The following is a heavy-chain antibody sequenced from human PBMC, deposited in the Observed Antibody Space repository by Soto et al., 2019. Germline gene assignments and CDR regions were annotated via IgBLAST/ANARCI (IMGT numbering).Heavy chain of an antibody. CDR1: GSGFDESA. CDR3: TKGAVFGPFDP. V-gene: IGHV3-49*04. Sequence: LRLSCTGSGSGFDESALSWVRQGPGKGLEWVGFIRTRDYGATTRYAASVKDRFTMSRDDSKNIVYLHMNSLKVEDTAMYYCTKGAVFGPFDPWGQGTQVTVSS. J-gene: IGHJ5*02. D-gene: IGHD3-16*01. CDR2: IRTRDYGATT.